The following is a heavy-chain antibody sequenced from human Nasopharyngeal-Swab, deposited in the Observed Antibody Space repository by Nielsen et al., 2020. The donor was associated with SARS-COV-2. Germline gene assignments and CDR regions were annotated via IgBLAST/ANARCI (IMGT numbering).Heavy chain of an antibody. D-gene: IGHD3-22*01. J-gene: IGHJ4*02. CDR1: GFTFSSYA. CDR2: ISGSGGST. Sequence: GESLKISCAASGFTFSSYAMSWVRQAPGKGLEWVSAISGSGGSTYYADSVKGRFTISRDNSNNTLYLQMNSLRAEDTAVYYCAKYGTYYYDSSGYYWGQGTLVTVSS. CDR3: AKYGTYYYDSSGYY. V-gene: IGHV3-23*01.